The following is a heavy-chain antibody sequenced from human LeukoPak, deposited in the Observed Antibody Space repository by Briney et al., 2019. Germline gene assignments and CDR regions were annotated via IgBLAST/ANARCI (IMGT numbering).Heavy chain of an antibody. J-gene: IGHJ5*02. Sequence: GGSLRLSCAASGLTFRRYGMHWFRQTPGKWLEWVAFIESDESIRQYADLVKVRFTISRDNSKNMLYLQMNSLTTEDTAMYYCTKNAGRREGWFDPWGQGTLVTVSS. CDR1: GLTFRRYG. D-gene: IGHD1-26*01. CDR2: IESDESIR. CDR3: TKNAGRREGWFDP. V-gene: IGHV3-30*02.